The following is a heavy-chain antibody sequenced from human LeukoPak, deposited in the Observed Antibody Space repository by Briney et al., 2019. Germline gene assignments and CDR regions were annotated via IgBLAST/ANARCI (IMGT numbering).Heavy chain of an antibody. V-gene: IGHV3-23*01. CDR3: ATKEVTYGSGRY. Sequence: PGGSLRLSCAASGFTFSSYGMSWVRQAPGKGLEWVSAISGSGGSTYYADSVKGRFTISRDNSKNTLYLQMNRLRAEDTAVYYCATKEVTYGSGRYWGQGTLVTVSS. CDR1: GFTFSSYG. CDR2: ISGSGGST. D-gene: IGHD3-10*01. J-gene: IGHJ4*02.